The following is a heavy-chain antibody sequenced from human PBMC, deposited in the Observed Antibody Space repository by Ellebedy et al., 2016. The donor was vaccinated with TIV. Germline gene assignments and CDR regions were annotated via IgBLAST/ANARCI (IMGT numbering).Heavy chain of an antibody. CDR1: GFTVSSNY. D-gene: IGHD3-10*01. CDR3: ARDMGTMVRGVYYYYGMDV. J-gene: IGHJ6*02. Sequence: GGSLRLXCAASGFTVSSNYMSWVRQAPGKGLEWVSVIYSGGSTYYADSVKGRFTISRDNSKNTLYLQMNSLRAEDTAVYYCARDMGTMVRGVYYYYGMDVWGQGTAVTVSS. V-gene: IGHV3-53*01. CDR2: IYSGGST.